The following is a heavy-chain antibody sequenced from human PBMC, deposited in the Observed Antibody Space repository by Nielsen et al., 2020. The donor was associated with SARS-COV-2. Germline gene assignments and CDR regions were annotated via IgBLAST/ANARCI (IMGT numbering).Heavy chain of an antibody. J-gene: IGHJ4*02. D-gene: IGHD5-18*01. CDR2: IYPGDSDT. V-gene: IGHV5-51*01. Sequence: GSLELSCEGSGYSFTRYWIGWVRQMPGKGLEWMGIIYPGDSDTRYSPSFQGQATISADKSISTAYLQWSSLKASDTAMYYCARVNEDTAMDFDYWGQGTLVTVSS. CDR3: ARVNEDTAMDFDY. CDR1: GYSFTRYW.